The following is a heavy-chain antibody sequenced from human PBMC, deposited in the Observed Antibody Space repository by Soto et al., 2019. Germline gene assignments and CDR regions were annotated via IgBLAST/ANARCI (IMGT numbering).Heavy chain of an antibody. CDR3: ARTPVAGKIQGCYYGMDV. D-gene: IGHD6-19*01. CDR2: IYPGDSDT. CDR1: GYSFTSYW. Sequence: GESLKISCKGSGYSFTSYWIGWVRQMPGKGLEWMGIIYPGDSDTRYSPSFQGQVTISADKSISTAYLQWSSLKASDTAMYYCARTPVAGKIQGCYYGMDVWGQGTTVTVSS. V-gene: IGHV5-51*01. J-gene: IGHJ6*02.